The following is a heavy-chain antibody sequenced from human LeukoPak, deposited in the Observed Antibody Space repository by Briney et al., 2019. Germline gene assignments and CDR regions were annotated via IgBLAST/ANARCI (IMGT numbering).Heavy chain of an antibody. Sequence: ASVKVSCKASGYTFTGYYMHWVRQAPGQGLEWMGWINPNSGGTNYAQKLQGRVTMTRDTSISTAYMELSRLRSDDTAVYYCAREGIAAAGTHDAFDIWGQGTMVTVSS. J-gene: IGHJ3*02. CDR3: AREGIAAAGTHDAFDI. V-gene: IGHV1-2*02. CDR2: INPNSGGT. D-gene: IGHD6-13*01. CDR1: GYTFTGYY.